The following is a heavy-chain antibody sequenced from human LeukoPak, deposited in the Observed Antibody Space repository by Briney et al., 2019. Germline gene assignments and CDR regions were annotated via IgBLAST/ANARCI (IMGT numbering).Heavy chain of an antibody. Sequence: GASVKVSCKASGYTFTGYYMHWVRQAPGQGLEWMGWINPNSGGTNYAQKFQGRVTMTRDTSISTAYMELSRLRSDDTAVYYCARDPNLIASTQWLVVASLDYWGQGTLVTVSS. CDR2: INPNSGGT. CDR1: GYTFTGYY. J-gene: IGHJ4*02. V-gene: IGHV1-2*02. D-gene: IGHD6-19*01. CDR3: ARDPNLIASTQWLVVASLDY.